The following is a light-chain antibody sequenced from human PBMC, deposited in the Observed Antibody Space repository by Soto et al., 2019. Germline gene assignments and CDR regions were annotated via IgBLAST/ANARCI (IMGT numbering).Light chain of an antibody. Sequence: KFMLTQPHSVSESPGKTITISCTRSSSSIANNYVQWYHQHQGSAPTTVIYDNKLSPPGGPGRFSSSTDGSSNSASLTISVLQTEDDADYCCQYYDADFVIFGRGTKLTVL. CDR2: DNK. CDR1: SSSIANNY. V-gene: IGLV6-57*03. J-gene: IGLJ2*01. CDR3: QYYDADFVI.